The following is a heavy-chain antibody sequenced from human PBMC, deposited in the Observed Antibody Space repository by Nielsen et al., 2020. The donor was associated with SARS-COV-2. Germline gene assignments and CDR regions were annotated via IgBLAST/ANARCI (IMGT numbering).Heavy chain of an antibody. CDR2: IRSYANEYAT. V-gene: IGHV3-73*01. CDR3: AKVRSWRLDAFDS. CDR1: GFTFSGSA. Sequence: GGSLRLSCVASGFTFSGSAMHWVRQASGKGLEWLGRIRSYANEYATAYTASVKGRFTISRDDSKKTLFLQMDSLRVEDTAVYYCAKVRSWRLDAFDSWGQGTLVTVSS. J-gene: IGHJ4*02. D-gene: IGHD6-13*01.